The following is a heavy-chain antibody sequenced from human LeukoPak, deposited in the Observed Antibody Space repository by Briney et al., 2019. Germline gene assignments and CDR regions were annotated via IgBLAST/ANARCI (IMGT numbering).Heavy chain of an antibody. V-gene: IGHV7-4-1*02. CDR3: ARDPRIVYGDSVAIFDF. Sequence: ASVKVSCKASGYTFTSYAMNWVRQAPGQGLEWMGWINTNTGNPTYAQGFTGRFVFSLDTSVSTAYLQISSLKAEDTAVYYCARDPRIVYGDSVAIFDFWGQGTLVTVSS. J-gene: IGHJ4*02. CDR2: INTNTGNP. D-gene: IGHD4-17*01. CDR1: GYTFTSYA.